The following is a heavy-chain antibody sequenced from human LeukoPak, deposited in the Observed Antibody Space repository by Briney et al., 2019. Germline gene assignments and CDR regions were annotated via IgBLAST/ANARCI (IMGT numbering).Heavy chain of an antibody. CDR3: ARAYYDSSGLNFDY. Sequence: SETLSLTCTVSGDSISSYYWSWIRQPPGKGLEWIGYIYYSRSTNYNPSLKSRVTISVDTSKNQFSLKLSSVTAADTAVYYCARAYYDSSGLNFDYWGQGTLVTVSS. D-gene: IGHD3-22*01. CDR2: IYYSRST. J-gene: IGHJ4*02. V-gene: IGHV4-59*01. CDR1: GDSISSYY.